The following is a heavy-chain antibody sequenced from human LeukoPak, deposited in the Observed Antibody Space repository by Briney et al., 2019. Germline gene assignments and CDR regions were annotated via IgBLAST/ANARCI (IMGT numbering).Heavy chain of an antibody. Sequence: SETLSLTCTVSGVSISSSNSYWGWIRQPPGKGLEWIGSIYYSGNTYYNASLKSQVSISIDTSKNQFSLKLSSVTAADTAVYYCASRTYYDFWSGYWIYYFDYWGQGTLVTVSS. D-gene: IGHD3-3*01. CDR3: ASRTYYDFWSGYWIYYFDY. V-gene: IGHV4-39*01. CDR2: IYYSGNT. J-gene: IGHJ4*02. CDR1: GVSISSSNSY.